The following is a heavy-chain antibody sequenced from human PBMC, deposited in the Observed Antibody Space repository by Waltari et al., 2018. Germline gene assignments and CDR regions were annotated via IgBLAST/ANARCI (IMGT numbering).Heavy chain of an antibody. Sequence: EVQLVESGGGLVQPGGSLRLSCAASEFTFAYYWVTWVRQDPGKGLEWVANIKEDGSEKYYVDSVKGRFTISRDNAKNSLYLQMSSLRVEDTAVYYCATQSWSNFEYWGQGTLVTVSS. D-gene: IGHD3-3*01. CDR2: IKEDGSEK. V-gene: IGHV3-7*01. J-gene: IGHJ4*02. CDR1: EFTFAYYW. CDR3: ATQSWSNFEY.